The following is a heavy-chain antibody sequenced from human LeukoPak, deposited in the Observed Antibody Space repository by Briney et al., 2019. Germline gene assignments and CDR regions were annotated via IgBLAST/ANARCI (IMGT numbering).Heavy chain of an antibody. CDR2: MYSSGST. J-gene: IGHJ6*02. V-gene: IGHV4-59*01. D-gene: IGHD3-10*01. CDR3: SKSRYYYGSGSYYSAYLMDV. Sequence: PSETLSLTCTASGGSISSYYWSWIRQPPGKGLEWIGYMYSSGSTNYNPSLKSRVTISVDTSKNQFSLKLSSVTAADTAVYYCSKSRYYYGSGSYYSAYLMDVWGQGTTVTVSS. CDR1: GGSISSYY.